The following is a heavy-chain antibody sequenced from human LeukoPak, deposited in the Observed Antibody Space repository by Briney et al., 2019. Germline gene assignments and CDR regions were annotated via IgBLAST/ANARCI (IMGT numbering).Heavy chain of an antibody. V-gene: IGHV2-5*01. D-gene: IGHD3-10*01. Sequence: ESGPTLVKPTQTLTLTCTFSGCSLSTSGVGVGWIRQPPGKALEWLALIYWNDDKRYSPSLKSRLTITKDTSKNQVVLTMTNMDPVDTATYYCAHSERFDETFDYWGQGTLVTVSS. CDR1: GCSLSTSGVG. CDR3: AHSERFDETFDY. CDR2: IYWNDDK. J-gene: IGHJ4*02.